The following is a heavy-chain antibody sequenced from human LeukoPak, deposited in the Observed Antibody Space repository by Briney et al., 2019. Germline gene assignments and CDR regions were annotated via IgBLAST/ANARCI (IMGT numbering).Heavy chain of an antibody. V-gene: IGHV3-23*01. CDR1: GFTFSSFA. Sequence: GSLRPSCAASGFTFSSFAMSWVRLAPGEGLEWVSSISNSGGGTYYAESVKGRFTISRDNSKNTLYLQMSSLRAEDTAIYYCARPAYSSSWYYFEYWGQGTLVTVSS. CDR2: ISNSGGGT. J-gene: IGHJ4*02. CDR3: ARPAYSSSWYYFEY. D-gene: IGHD6-13*01.